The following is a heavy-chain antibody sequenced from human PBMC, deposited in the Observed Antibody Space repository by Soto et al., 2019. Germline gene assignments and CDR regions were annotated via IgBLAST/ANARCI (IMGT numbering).Heavy chain of an antibody. J-gene: IGHJ5*02. V-gene: IGHV1-69*08. CDR2: IIPILGIA. Sequence: QVQLVQSGAEVKKPGSSVKVSCKASGGTFSSYTISWVRQAPGQGLEWMGRIIPILGIANYAQRFQGRVTITADKSTSTAYMELSSLRSEDTAVYYCARDEKRIWFDPWGQGTLVTVSS. CDR3: ARDEKRIWFDP. CDR1: GGTFSSYT.